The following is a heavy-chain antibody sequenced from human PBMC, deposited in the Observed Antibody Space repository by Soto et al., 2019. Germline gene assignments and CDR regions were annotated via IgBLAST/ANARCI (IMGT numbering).Heavy chain of an antibody. V-gene: IGHV3-7*01. D-gene: IGHD5-12*01. CDR3: ARERYAHGVDYYGMDV. CDR1: GFTFSSYW. Sequence: HPGGSLRLSCAASGFTFSSYWMSWVRQAPGKGLEWVANIKQDGSEKYYVDSMKGRFTISRDNSKNTLYLQMNSLRAEDTAVYYCARERYAHGVDYYGMDVRGQGTTVTVSS. CDR2: IKQDGSEK. J-gene: IGHJ6*02.